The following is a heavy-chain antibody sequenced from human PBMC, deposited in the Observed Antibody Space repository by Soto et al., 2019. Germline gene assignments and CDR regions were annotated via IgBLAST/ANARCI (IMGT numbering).Heavy chain of an antibody. CDR1: GYTFTSFC. D-gene: IGHD2-15*01. CDR3: ARAGAAPYYYYGMDV. V-gene: IGHV1-18*01. J-gene: IGHJ6*02. CDR2: ISAYNGDT. Sequence: GASVKVSCKASGYTFTSFCIRWVRQAPEQGLEWMGWISAYNGDTNDAPKFQDRVTMTSDTSTSTVYMELRSLRSDDTAVYYCARAGAAPYYYYGMDVWGQGTRVTVSS.